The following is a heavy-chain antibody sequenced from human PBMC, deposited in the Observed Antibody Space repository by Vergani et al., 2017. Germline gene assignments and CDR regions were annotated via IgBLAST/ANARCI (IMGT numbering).Heavy chain of an antibody. Sequence: EVQLVESGGGLVQPGGSLRLSCAASGFTFSSYWMSWVRQAPGKGLEWVANIKQDGSAKYYVDSVKGRFTISRDNAKNSLYLQMNSLRAEDTAVYYCAVSDYYDSSGYYEDAFDIWGQGTMVTGSS. J-gene: IGHJ3*02. D-gene: IGHD3-22*01. CDR3: AVSDYYDSSGYYEDAFDI. CDR2: IKQDGSAK. CDR1: GFTFSSYW. V-gene: IGHV3-7*03.